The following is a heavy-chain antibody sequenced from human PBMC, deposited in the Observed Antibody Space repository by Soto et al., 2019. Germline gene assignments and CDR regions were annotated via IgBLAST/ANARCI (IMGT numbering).Heavy chain of an antibody. CDR2: ISGYNGNT. D-gene: IGHD4-17*01. CDR1: GYTFTSYG. Sequence: QVQLVQSGTEVKKPGASVKVSCKASGYTFTSYGITWVRQAPGQGLEWMGWISGYNGNTNSAQKFKGRVTMTTDTSTSTANLELRSLRFDDTAVYYCGRVHFDYASGYGMDVWGQGTTVTVSS. V-gene: IGHV1-18*01. J-gene: IGHJ6*02. CDR3: GRVHFDYASGYGMDV.